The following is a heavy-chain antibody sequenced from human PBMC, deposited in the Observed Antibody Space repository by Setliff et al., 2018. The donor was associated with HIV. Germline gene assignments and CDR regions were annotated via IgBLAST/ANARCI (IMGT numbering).Heavy chain of an antibody. V-gene: IGHV4-34*01. CDR2: INHSGST. Sequence: SETLSLTCGVYGGSFSGYHWSWIRQPPGKGLEWIGKINHSGSTNYNPSLKSRVTISVDTSKNQFSLKLGSVTAADTAVYYCARVGYYDTSFDYWGQGTLVTVSS. D-gene: IGHD3-22*01. CDR1: GGSFSGYH. CDR3: ARVGYYDTSFDY. J-gene: IGHJ4*02.